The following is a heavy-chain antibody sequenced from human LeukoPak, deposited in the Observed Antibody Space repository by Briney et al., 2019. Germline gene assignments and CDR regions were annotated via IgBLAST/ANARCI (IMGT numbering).Heavy chain of an antibody. CDR2: IYTSGST. D-gene: IGHD5-24*01. J-gene: IGHJ4*02. CDR3: ARRKGYNFDS. Sequence: SETLSLTCTVSGGSISSYYWSWVRQAPGKGLEWIGYIYTSGSTNYNPSLKSRSTKSVDTSKNQFSLTLSSLTAADTVMYYCARRKGYNFDSCGQGTLVTASS. CDR1: GGSISSYY. V-gene: IGHV4-4*09.